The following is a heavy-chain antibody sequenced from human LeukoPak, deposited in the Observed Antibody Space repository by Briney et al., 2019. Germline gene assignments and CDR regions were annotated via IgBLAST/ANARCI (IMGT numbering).Heavy chain of an antibody. CDR1: GYTFTSYD. D-gene: IGHD2-8*01. CDR2: MNPNSGNT. J-gene: IGHJ4*02. V-gene: IGHV1-8*01. Sequence: ASVKVSCKASGYTFTSYDIDWVRQATGQGLEWMGWMNPNSGNTGYAQKFQGRVTMTRNTSISTAYMELSSLRSEDTAVYYCARGKGRHPQPRYASPYWGQGTLVTVSS. CDR3: ARGKGRHPQPRYASPY.